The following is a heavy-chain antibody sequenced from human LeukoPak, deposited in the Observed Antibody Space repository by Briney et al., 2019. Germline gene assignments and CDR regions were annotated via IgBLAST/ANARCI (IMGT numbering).Heavy chain of an antibody. V-gene: IGHV4-34*01. Sequence: SETLSLTCAVYGGSFSGYYWSWIRQPPGKGLEWIGEINHSGSTNYNPSLKSRVTISVDTSKNQFSLKLGSVTAADTAVYYCARDRDRLLDYWGQGTLVTVSS. CDR3: ARDRDRLLDY. J-gene: IGHJ4*02. CDR2: INHSGST. CDR1: GGSFSGYY.